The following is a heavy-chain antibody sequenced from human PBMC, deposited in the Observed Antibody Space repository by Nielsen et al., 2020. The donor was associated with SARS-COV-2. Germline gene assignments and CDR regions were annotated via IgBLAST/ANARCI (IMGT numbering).Heavy chain of an antibody. CDR1: GGSISNYY. D-gene: IGHD6-19*01. CDR2: IYSGGST. Sequence: ETLSLTCTVSGGSISNYYWSWVRQAPGKGLEWVSVIYSGGSTYYADSVKGRFTISRDNSKNTLYLQMNSLRAGDTAVYYCARDAYSSGWVFDYWGQGTLVTVSS. V-gene: IGHV3-53*01. CDR3: ARDAYSSGWVFDY. J-gene: IGHJ4*02.